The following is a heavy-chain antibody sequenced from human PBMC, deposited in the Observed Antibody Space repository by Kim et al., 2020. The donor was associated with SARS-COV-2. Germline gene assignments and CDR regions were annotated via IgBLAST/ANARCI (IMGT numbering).Heavy chain of an antibody. J-gene: IGHJ3*02. V-gene: IGHV1-46*01. Sequence: SYAQKFQGRVTMTRDTSTSTVYMELSSLRSEDTAVYYCARDLVTVRAFDIWGQGTMVTVSS. D-gene: IGHD4-17*01. CDR3: ARDLVTVRAFDI.